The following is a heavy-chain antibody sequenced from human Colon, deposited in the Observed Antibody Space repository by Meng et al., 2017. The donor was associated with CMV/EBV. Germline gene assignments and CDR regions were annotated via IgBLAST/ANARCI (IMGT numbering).Heavy chain of an antibody. Sequence: EGQLWGLWGGLVKRGGSLTCSWAAYGFHFSSYTINWVRLAPGKGLEWVSSISGHSDDIYYADSVKGRFTISRDNAKNSLYLQMNSLRAEDTAVYYCARVGGSGSYNFDYWGQGTLVTVSS. CDR2: ISGHSDDI. J-gene: IGHJ4*02. CDR3: ARVGGSGSYNFDY. CDR1: GFHFSSYT. V-gene: IGHV3-21*04. D-gene: IGHD3-10*01.